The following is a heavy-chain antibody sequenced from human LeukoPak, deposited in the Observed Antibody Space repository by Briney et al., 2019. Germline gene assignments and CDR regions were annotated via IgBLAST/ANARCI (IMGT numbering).Heavy chain of an antibody. J-gene: IGHJ4*02. D-gene: IGHD3-22*01. CDR2: IAKNGVGK. CDR1: GFTFTSYW. V-gene: IGHV3-7*01. Sequence: GGSLRLSGAASGFTFTSYWMGWFRQAPGKGLEWVANIAKNGVGKNYVDSVKGRFTISRDNAKNSLFLQMNSLRAEDTAVYYCARDRDYYAIDYWGQGTLVTVSS. CDR3: ARDRDYYAIDY.